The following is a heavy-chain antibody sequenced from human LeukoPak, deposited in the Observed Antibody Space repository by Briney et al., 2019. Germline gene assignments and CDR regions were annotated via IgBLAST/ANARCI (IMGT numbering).Heavy chain of an antibody. D-gene: IGHD4-17*01. V-gene: IGHV5-51*01. J-gene: IGHJ4*02. CDR3: ARTMSYGDHAYLDY. CDR1: GYSFTNYW. Sequence: GESLKISCKGSGYSFTNYWIGWLRQMPGKGLEWMGIIYPGDSDTRYSPSFQGQVTISADKSISTACLQWSSLKASDTAMYYCARTMSYGDHAYLDYWGQGTLVTVSS. CDR2: IYPGDSDT.